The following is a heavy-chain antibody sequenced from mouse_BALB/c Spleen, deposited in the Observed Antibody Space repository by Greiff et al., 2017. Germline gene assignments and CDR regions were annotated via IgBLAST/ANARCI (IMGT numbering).Heavy chain of an antibody. J-gene: IGHJ3*01. CDR1: GYTFTDYN. CDR2: INPNNGGT. CDR3: AREGIGYDRSFAY. D-gene: IGHD2-14*01. Sequence: VQLQQSGPELVKPGASVKIPCKASGYTFTDYNMDWVKQSHGKSLEWIGDINPNNGGTIYNQKFKGKATLTVDKSSSTAYMELRSLTSEDTAVYYCAREGIGYDRSFAYWGQGTLVTVSA. V-gene: IGHV1-18*01.